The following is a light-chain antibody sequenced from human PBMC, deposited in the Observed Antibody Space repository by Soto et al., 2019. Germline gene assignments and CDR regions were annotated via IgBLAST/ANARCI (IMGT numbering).Light chain of an antibody. CDR1: SSDVGGHNY. CDR3: CSSAGTYTFV. V-gene: IGLV2-11*01. J-gene: IGLJ1*01. Sequence: QSALTQPRSVSGSPGQSVTISCTGTSSDVGGHNYVSWYQHHPGKAPKLIIYDVSKRPSGVPDRFSGSKSGNTASLTISGLQAEDEADYYCCSSAGTYTFVFASGTKLTVL. CDR2: DVS.